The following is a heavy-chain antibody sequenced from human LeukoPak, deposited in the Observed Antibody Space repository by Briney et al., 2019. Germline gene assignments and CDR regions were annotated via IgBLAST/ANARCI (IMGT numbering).Heavy chain of an antibody. D-gene: IGHD6-13*01. CDR2: ISAYNGNT. J-gene: IGHJ4*02. CDR1: GYTFTSYG. Sequence: GASVKVSCKASGYTFTSYGISWVRQAPGQGLEWMGWISAYNGNTNYAQKFQGRVTMTTDTSTSTAYMELRSLRSDDTAVYYCARDLFPTAGGIAAEYWGQGTLVTVSS. CDR3: ARDLFPTAGGIAAEY. V-gene: IGHV1-18*01.